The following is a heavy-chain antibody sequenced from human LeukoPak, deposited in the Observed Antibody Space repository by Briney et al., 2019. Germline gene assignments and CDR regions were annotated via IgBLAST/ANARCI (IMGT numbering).Heavy chain of an antibody. CDR2: IYTSGST. D-gene: IGHD6-19*01. CDR1: GGSISSYY. Sequence: SETLSLTCTVSGGSISSYYWSWIRQPAGKGLEWIGRIYTSGSTNYNPSLKSRVTMSVDTSKNRFSLKLSSVTAADTAVYYCARDGSSGWHYYYYYMDVWGKGTTVTVSS. J-gene: IGHJ6*03. CDR3: ARDGSSGWHYYYYYMDV. V-gene: IGHV4-4*07.